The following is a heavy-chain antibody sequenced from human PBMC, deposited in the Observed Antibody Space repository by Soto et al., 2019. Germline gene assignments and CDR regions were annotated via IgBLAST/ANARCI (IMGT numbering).Heavy chain of an antibody. CDR1: GGSISSSSYY. J-gene: IGHJ4*02. V-gene: IGHV4-39*01. CDR3: ARLRYSSSQLDY. CDR2: IYYSGST. D-gene: IGHD6-6*01. Sequence: QLQLQESGPGLVKPSETLSLTCTVSGGSISSSSYYWGWIRQPAGKGLEWIGSIYYSGSTYYNPSLKSRVTISVDTSKNQFSLKLSSVTAADTAVYYCARLRYSSSQLDYWGQGTLVTVSS.